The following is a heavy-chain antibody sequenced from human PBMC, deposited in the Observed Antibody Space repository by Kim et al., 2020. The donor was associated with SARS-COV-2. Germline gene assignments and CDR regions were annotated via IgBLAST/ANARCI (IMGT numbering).Heavy chain of an antibody. Sequence: ASVKVSCKASGYSFTSSGITWVRQAPAGGPEWMGWINTYNGQANYAQKFKGRVTMTTDTSTSTAYMELRSLTSDDTAVYYCARSRGYVDYWGQGTLVTAS. V-gene: IGHV1-18*01. CDR3: ARSRGYVDY. CDR1: GYSFTSSG. J-gene: IGHJ4*02. D-gene: IGHD3-10*01. CDR2: INTYNGQA.